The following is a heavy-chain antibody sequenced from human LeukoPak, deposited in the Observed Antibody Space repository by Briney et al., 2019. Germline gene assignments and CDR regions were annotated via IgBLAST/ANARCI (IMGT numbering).Heavy chain of an antibody. Sequence: GGSQRLSCAASGFTFSDYSMNWVRQAPGKGLEWVSNIRGSGEGLGSGVYYADSVKGRFTISRDNAKNSLYLQMNSLSAEDTAFYYCARDLNWGFDYWGQGALVTVSS. J-gene: IGHJ4*02. CDR1: GFTFSDYS. D-gene: IGHD7-27*01. CDR3: ARDLNWGFDY. CDR2: IRGSGEGLGSGV. V-gene: IGHV3-48*04.